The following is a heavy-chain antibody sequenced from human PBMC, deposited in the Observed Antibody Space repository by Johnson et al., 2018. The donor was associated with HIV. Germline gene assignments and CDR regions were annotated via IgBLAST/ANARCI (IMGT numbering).Heavy chain of an antibody. D-gene: IGHD6-13*01. J-gene: IGHJ3*02. CDR1: GFTFEDYG. Sequence: VQLVESGGRVVRPGGSLRLSCAASGFTFEDYGMSWVREAPGKGLEWVSGINWNGGGTGYVESVKGRFTIARDKAKNSLYLQMNSLTAEDTAVDYCARVRTAAWFEAFDIWGQGTMVTVSS. V-gene: IGHV3-20*04. CDR3: ARVRTAAWFEAFDI. CDR2: INWNGGGT.